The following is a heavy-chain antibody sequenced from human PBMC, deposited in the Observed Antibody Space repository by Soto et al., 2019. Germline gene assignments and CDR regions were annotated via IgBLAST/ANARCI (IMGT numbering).Heavy chain of an antibody. D-gene: IGHD2-2*01. CDR2: ISYDGSNK. CDR3: ARDETHVLKALVPAAMWNDY. J-gene: IGHJ4*02. V-gene: IGHV3-30-3*01. CDR1: GFTFSSYA. Sequence: PGGSLRLSCAASGFTFSSYAMHWVRQAPGKGLEWVAVISYDGSNKYYADSVKGRFTISRDNSKNTLYLQMNSLRAEDTAVYYCARDETHVLKALVPAAMWNDYWGQGTLVNVSS.